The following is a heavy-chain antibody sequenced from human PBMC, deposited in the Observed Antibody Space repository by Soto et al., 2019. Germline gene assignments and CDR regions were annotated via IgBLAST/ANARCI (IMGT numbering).Heavy chain of an antibody. Sequence: GGSLRLSCAASGFTFSNYAMTWVRQAPGKGLEWVSGISSNGGSTFYAGSVKGRFPISRDNSKNMLYLQMNSLRAEDTAVYYCALRYCSRTTCPPLNSYFYMDVWGKGTTVTVSS. CDR2: ISSNGGST. CDR1: GFTFSNYA. D-gene: IGHD2-2*01. J-gene: IGHJ6*03. V-gene: IGHV3-23*01. CDR3: ALRYCSRTTCPPLNSYFYMDV.